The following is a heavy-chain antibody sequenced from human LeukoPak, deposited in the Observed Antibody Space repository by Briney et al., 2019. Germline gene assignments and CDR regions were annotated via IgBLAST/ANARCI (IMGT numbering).Heavy chain of an antibody. CDR1: GFTVSSNY. Sequence: GGSLRLSCAASGFTVSSNYMSWVRQAPGKGLEWVSIIYSGGSTFYADSVKGRFTISRDNSKNTLYLQMNSLRAEDTAVYYCAKDRLGGPYFFHYWGQGTLVTVSS. CDR2: IYSGGST. J-gene: IGHJ4*02. CDR3: AKDRLGGPYFFHY. D-gene: IGHD3-16*01. V-gene: IGHV3-53*01.